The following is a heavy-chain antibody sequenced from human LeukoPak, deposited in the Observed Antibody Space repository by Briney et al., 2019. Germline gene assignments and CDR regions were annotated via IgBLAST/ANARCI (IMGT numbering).Heavy chain of an antibody. CDR2: ISGSGGST. D-gene: IGHD4-17*01. Sequence: GGSLRLSCAASGFTFSSYGMSWVRQAPGKGLEWVSAISGSGGSTYYADSVKGRFTISRDNSKTTLYLQMNSLRAEDTAVYYCAKDRESYGDYVGQFDYWGQGTLVTVSS. J-gene: IGHJ4*02. V-gene: IGHV3-23*01. CDR1: GFTFSSYG. CDR3: AKDRESYGDYVGQFDY.